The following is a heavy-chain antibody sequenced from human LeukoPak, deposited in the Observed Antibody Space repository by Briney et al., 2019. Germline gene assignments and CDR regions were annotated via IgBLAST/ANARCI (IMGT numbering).Heavy chain of an antibody. Sequence: GGSLRLSCAASEFTFSNYWIHWVRQAPGKGLVWISRINSPGSSTSYADSVKGRFTISRDNAKNSLYLQMNSLRAEDTAVYYCARDHDYGDYASDAFDIWGKGQWSPSLQ. CDR1: EFTFSNYW. J-gene: IGHJ3*02. D-gene: IGHD4-17*01. CDR3: ARDHDYGDYASDAFDI. V-gene: IGHV3-74*01. CDR2: INSPGSST.